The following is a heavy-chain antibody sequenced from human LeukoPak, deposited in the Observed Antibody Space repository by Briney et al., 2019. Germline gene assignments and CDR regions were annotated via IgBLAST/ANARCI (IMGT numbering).Heavy chain of an antibody. CDR3: TRGKSGSSGWHEGYYFDY. J-gene: IGHJ4*02. Sequence: GGSLSLSCTASGFTIGDYAMSWFRQAPGKGLEWVGFIRSKAYGGTTEYAASVKGRFTISRDDSKSIAYLQMTSLKTEDTAVYYCTRGKSGSSGWHEGYYFDYWGQGTLVTVSS. V-gene: IGHV3-49*03. CDR2: IRSKAYGGTT. CDR1: GFTIGDYA. D-gene: IGHD6-19*01.